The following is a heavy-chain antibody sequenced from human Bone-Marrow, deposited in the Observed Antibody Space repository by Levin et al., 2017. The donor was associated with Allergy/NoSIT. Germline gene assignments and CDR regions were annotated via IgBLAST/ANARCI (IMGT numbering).Heavy chain of an antibody. V-gene: IGHV5-51*01. D-gene: IGHD2-15*01. J-gene: IGHJ3*02. CDR1: GSDFPNYW. CDR3: ATSFEVAVDANQVDAFDI. CDR2: IYPGDSDT. Sequence: GGSLRLSCEGSGSDFPNYWIAWVRQRPGQGLEWMGVIYPGDSDTRYSPSFQGQVTISVDDSIKTAYLRWNRLRTSDTAKYYCATSFEVAVDANQVDAFDIWGQGTDVTVSS.